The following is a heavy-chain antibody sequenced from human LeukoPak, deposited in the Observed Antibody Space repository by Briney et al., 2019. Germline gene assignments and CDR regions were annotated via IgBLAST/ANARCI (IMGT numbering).Heavy chain of an antibody. V-gene: IGHV3-48*03. CDR2: IGSSGSTI. Sequence: QPGGSLRLSCAAPGFTFSSYEMNWVRQAPGKGLEWVSYIGSSGSTIYYADSVKGRFTISRDNAKNSLYLQMNSLRAEDTAVYYCARGARPYDSGNYYTEYYFDYWGQGTLVTVSS. CDR1: GFTFSSYE. D-gene: IGHD3-10*01. CDR3: ARGARPYDSGNYYTEYYFDY. J-gene: IGHJ4*02.